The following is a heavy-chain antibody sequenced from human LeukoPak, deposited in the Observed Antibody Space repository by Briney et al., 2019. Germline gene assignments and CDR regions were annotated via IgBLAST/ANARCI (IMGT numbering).Heavy chain of an antibody. CDR3: ASDLLYDILTGYPNYYGMDV. CDR1: GYTFTGYY. Sequence: SVKVSFKASGYTFTGYYMHWVRQAPGQGLEWMGWINPNSGGTNYAQKFQGRVTMTRDTSISTAYMELSRMRSADTAVYYCASDLLYDILTGYPNYYGMDVWGQGTTVTVSS. D-gene: IGHD3-9*01. V-gene: IGHV1-2*02. J-gene: IGHJ6*02. CDR2: INPNSGGT.